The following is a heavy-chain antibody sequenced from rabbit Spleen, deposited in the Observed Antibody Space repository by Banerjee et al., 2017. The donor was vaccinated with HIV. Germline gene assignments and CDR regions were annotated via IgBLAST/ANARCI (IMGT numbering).Heavy chain of an antibody. CDR3: ARHLDNVNNL. CDR2: IVNAFDMT. Sequence: QSLEESGRDLVKPGASLTLTCTATGFSFNNNDYMCWVRQAPGKGLEWIASIVNAFDMTFYATCATGRFTISKTSSTTVTLQMTSVTAADTAAYFCARHLDNVNNLWGPGTLVTVS. J-gene: IGHJ4*01. D-gene: IGHD5-1*01. CDR1: GFSFNNNDY. V-gene: IGHV1S40*01.